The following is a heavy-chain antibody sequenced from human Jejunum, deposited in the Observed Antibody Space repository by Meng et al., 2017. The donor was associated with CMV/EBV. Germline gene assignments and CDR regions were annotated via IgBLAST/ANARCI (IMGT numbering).Heavy chain of an antibody. CDR3: AKGNLLLG. CDR1: GFTVTSYA. CDR2: MSGNGANT. V-gene: IGHV3-23*01. Sequence: SWEASGFTVTSYAMNWVRQAPGKGLEWVSGMSGNGANTFYADSVKGRFTISRDNSKNTLYLQMNSLRAEDTAVYYCAKGNLLLGGGQGTLVTVSS. D-gene: IGHD1-26*01. J-gene: IGHJ4*02.